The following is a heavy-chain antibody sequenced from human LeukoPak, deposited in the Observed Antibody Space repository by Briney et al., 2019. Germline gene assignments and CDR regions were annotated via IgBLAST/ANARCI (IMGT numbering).Heavy chain of an antibody. CDR2: ISYDGSNK. J-gene: IGHJ4*02. V-gene: IGHV3-30*04. CDR3: ARALIVVFITEWMDY. D-gene: IGHD3-22*01. CDR1: GFTFSSYA. Sequence: PGGSLRLSCAASGFTFSSYAMHWVRQAPGKGLEWVAVISYDGSNKYYADSVKGRFTISRDNSKNTLYLQMNSLRAEDTAVYYFARALIVVFITEWMDYGGQETLVTVSS.